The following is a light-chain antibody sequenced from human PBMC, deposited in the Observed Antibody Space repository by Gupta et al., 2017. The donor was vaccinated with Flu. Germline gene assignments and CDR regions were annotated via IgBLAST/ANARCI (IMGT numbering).Light chain of an antibody. J-gene: IGKJ1*01. V-gene: IGKV3-20*01. CDR1: QSVSSSY. CDR3: QQYGSLHGGT. Sequence: TLSLSPGERATLSCRASQSVSSSYLAWYQQKPCQAPRLLIYGASSRATGIPDRFSGSGSGTDFTLTISRLEPEDFAVYYCQQYGSLHGGTFGQGTKVEIK. CDR2: GAS.